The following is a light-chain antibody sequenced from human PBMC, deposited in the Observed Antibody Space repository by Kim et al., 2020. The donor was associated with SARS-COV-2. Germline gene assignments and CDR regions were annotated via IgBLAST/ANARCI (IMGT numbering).Light chain of an antibody. CDR3: YSRDSSGDHLV. V-gene: IGLV3-19*01. CDR2: GKN. J-gene: IGLJ2*01. CDR1: SHRKYY. Sequence: ALGQTLRITCQGDSHRKYYASWYQQKPGQAPVLVIYGKNNRPSGIPDRFSGSSSGDTVSVTITGAQAEDEGDYYCYSRDSSGDHLVFGGGTKVTVL.